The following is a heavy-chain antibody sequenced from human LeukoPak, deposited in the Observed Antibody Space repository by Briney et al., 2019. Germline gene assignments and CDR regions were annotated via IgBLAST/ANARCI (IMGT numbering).Heavy chain of an antibody. D-gene: IGHD6-19*01. CDR2: ISYDGSNE. CDR3: ARDQGQWLVRGSYFDY. Sequence: PGGSLRLSCAASGFTFSSYAMHWVRQAPGKGLEWLAVISYDGSNEYYADSVKGRFTISRDNSKNTLYLQMNSLRAEDTAVYYCARDQGQWLVRGSYFDYWGQGTLFTVSS. J-gene: IGHJ4*02. CDR1: GFTFSSYA. V-gene: IGHV3-30*01.